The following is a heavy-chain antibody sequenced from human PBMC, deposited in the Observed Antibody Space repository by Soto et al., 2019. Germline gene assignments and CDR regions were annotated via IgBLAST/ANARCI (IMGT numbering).Heavy chain of an antibody. J-gene: IGHJ5*02. Sequence: GGSLRFSCAASGFTVSSNYMSWVRQAPGKGLEWVSVIYSGGSTYYADSVKGRFTISRHNSKNTLYLQMNSLRAEDTAVYYCARGVPASPLPSFDPWGQGTLVNVSS. CDR2: IYSGGST. CDR1: GFTVSSNY. D-gene: IGHD2-2*01. CDR3: ARGVPASPLPSFDP. V-gene: IGHV3-53*04.